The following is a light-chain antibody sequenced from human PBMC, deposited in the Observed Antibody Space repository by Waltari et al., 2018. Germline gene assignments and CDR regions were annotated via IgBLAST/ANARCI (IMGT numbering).Light chain of an antibody. CDR3: CSYAGTYRWV. Sequence: QSALTQPRSVSGSPGQSVTISCTGTSSNVGTYNYVSWYQQLPGHTPQLMIADAFNRPAGVLDRFSGSKSGYTASLTISGLQAEDEADYYCCSYAGTYRWVFGGGTKVTVL. J-gene: IGLJ3*02. CDR2: DAF. V-gene: IGLV2-11*01. CDR1: SSNVGTYNY.